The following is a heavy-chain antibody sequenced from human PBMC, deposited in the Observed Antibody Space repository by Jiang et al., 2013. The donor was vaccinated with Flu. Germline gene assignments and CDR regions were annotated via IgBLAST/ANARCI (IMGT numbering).Heavy chain of an antibody. Sequence: GAEVKKPGASVKVSCKASGYTFTSYDINWVRQATGQGPEWMGWMNPNSGNTGYPQKFQGRVTMTRNTSISTAYMELSSLSLXEDTAVYYCARKGAIGSGWYAFDIWGQGT. D-gene: IGHD6-19*01. CDR1: GYTFTSYD. CDR2: MNPNSGNT. CDR3: ARKGAIGSGWYAFDI. J-gene: IGHJ3*02. V-gene: IGHV1-8*01.